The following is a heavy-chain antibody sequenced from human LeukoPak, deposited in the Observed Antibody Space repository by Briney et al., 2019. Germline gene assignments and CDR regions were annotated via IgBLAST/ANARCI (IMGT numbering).Heavy chain of an antibody. CDR1: GFTFDDYG. CDR2: ISGSGGSA. Sequence: PGGSLRLSCAASGFTFDDYGMSWVRQAPGKGLEWVSAISGSGGSAYYADSVNGRFTISRDNSKNTLYLQMNSLRAEDTAVYYCAKLARIHLWADYRGQGTLVTVSS. J-gene: IGHJ4*02. CDR3: AKLARIHLWADY. V-gene: IGHV3-23*01. D-gene: IGHD5-18*01.